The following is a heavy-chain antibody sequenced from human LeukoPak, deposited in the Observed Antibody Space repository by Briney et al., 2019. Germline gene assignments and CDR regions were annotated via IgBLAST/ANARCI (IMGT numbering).Heavy chain of an antibody. Sequence: ASVKVSCKASGLPFTSYGITWVRQAPGQGLEWMGWISAYNGDTFYAQKVQGRVSMTTDTSTSTAYMELRSLTSDGTAVYYCARKAVLLGYFDNWGQGTLVTVSS. CDR3: ARKAVLLGYFDN. V-gene: IGHV1-18*01. CDR1: GLPFTSYG. CDR2: ISAYNGDT. D-gene: IGHD3-10*01. J-gene: IGHJ4*02.